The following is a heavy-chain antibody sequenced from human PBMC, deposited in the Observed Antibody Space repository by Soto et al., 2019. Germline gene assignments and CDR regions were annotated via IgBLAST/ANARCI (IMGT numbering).Heavy chain of an antibody. D-gene: IGHD3-22*01. V-gene: IGHV3-30-3*01. J-gene: IGHJ4*02. CDR3: ARDTVGDSWFPLGD. CDR2: ITPNGGNA. Sequence: QVQLVESGGGVVQPGSSLSLSCAASGFTFATYAMDWVRHARGKGMEWVGVITPNGGNARYPDSVKGRFTIFRDNVGNTVSLQMDSLTPEDTVIYYCARDTVGDSWFPLGDWGQGTLVGVSS. CDR1: GFTFATYA.